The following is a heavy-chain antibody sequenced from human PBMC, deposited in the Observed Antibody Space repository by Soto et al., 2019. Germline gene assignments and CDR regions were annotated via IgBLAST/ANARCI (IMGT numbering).Heavy chain of an antibody. CDR2: IYPGDSDT. CDR1: GYSFTSYW. CDR3: ARVSGFTYYYYGMDV. V-gene: IGHV5-51*01. J-gene: IGHJ6*02. Sequence: GESLKISCKGSGYSFTSYWIGWVRQMPGKGLEWIGIIYPGDSDTRYSPSFQGQVTISADKSISTAYLQWSSLKASDTAMYYCARVSGFTYYYYGMDVWGQGTTVTVSS. D-gene: IGHD3-22*01.